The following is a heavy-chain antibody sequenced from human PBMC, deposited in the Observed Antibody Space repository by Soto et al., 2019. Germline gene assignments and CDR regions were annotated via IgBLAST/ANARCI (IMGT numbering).Heavy chain of an antibody. Sequence: QVQLVQSGAEVKKPGSSVKVSCKASGGIFSNFAFNWMRQAPGQGLEWMGGIIPTLGTPHYAQKFLGRVTITADESTRTVYMEMSSLTVEDTGVYYCARVGLGAYDYWGQGTLVIVSS. V-gene: IGHV1-69*01. CDR1: GGIFSNFA. D-gene: IGHD6-19*01. J-gene: IGHJ4*02. CDR3: ARVGLGAYDY. CDR2: IIPTLGTP.